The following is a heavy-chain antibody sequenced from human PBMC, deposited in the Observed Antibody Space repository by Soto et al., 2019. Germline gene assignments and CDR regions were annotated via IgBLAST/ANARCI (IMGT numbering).Heavy chain of an antibody. J-gene: IGHJ4*02. CDR1: GGSISSGGYS. V-gene: IGHV4-30-2*01. CDR3: ARGGTPIDY. Sequence: SETLSLTCAVSGGSISSGGYSWSWIRQPPGKGLEWIGYIYNSGSTYCNPSLKSRVTISVDRSKNQFSLKLSSVTAADTAVYYCARGGTPIDYWGQGTLVTVSS. D-gene: IGHD3-16*01. CDR2: IYNSGST.